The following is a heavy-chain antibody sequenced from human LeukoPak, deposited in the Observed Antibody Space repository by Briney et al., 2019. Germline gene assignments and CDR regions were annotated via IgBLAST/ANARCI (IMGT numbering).Heavy chain of an antibody. CDR1: GFTFNSYS. CDR3: ARGIAGDY. Sequence: GGSLRLSCAASGFTFNSYSMNWVRQGPGKGLEWVSTIDFSGDYIYYADSLKGRFTISRDNAKNSLYLQMNSLRAEDTAVYYCARGIAGDYWGQGTLVTVSS. D-gene: IGHD2/OR15-2a*01. V-gene: IGHV3-21*01. CDR2: IDFSGDYI. J-gene: IGHJ4*02.